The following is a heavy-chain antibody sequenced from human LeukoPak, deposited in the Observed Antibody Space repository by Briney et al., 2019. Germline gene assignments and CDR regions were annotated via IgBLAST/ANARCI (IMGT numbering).Heavy chain of an antibody. D-gene: IGHD1-26*01. J-gene: IGHJ4*02. V-gene: IGHV4-59*08. CDR2: IYYSGST. CDR1: GGSISSYY. CDR3: ARLRHWELPTLDY. Sequence: SETLSLTCTVSGGSISSYYWSWIRQPPGKGLEWIGYIYYSGSTNYNPSLKSRVTISVDTSKNQFSLKLSSVTAADTAVYYCARLRHWELPTLDYWGQGTLVTVSS.